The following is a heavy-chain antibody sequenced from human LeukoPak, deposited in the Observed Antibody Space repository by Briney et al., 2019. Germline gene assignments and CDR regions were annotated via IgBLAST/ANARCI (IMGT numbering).Heavy chain of an antibody. CDR1: GFTFDDYV. CDR3: TRIKGCSSTNCYYDY. J-gene: IGHJ4*02. Sequence: GGSLRLSLKEPGFTFDDYVLTWFGQPPGKGLEWLGLIRPKSYGGTTEYAASVKGRFAVSRDDSTSIAYLQMNNLETEDTAVYYCTRIKGCSSTNCYYDYWGQGTLVTVSS. D-gene: IGHD2-2*01. V-gene: IGHV3-49*03. CDR2: IRPKSYGGTT.